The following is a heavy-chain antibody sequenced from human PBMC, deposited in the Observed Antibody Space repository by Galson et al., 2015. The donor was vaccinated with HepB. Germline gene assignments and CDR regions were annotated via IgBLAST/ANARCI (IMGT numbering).Heavy chain of an antibody. CDR2: TYYKSKWYN. CDR3: AREQVTLVRGVILGYYGMDV. CDR1: GDSVSSNSAT. Sequence: CAISGDSVSSNSATWNWIRQSPSRGLEWLGRTYYKSKWYNDYAVSVKSRIRINPDTSQNQFSLQLNSVIPEDTAVYYCAREQVTLVRGVILGYYGMDVWGQGTTVIVS. D-gene: IGHD3-10*01. V-gene: IGHV6-1*01. J-gene: IGHJ6*02.